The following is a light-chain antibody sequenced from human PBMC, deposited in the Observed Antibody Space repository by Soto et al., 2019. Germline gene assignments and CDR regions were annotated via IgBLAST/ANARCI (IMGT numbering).Light chain of an antibody. J-gene: IGKJ3*01. Sequence: DIQMTQSPSSVSESVGDRVTITCRASQGISGWLAWYQQKPGKAPKLLIYAGSSLQSGVPSRFSGSGSGTDFTLTISSLQPEDFATYYCHQANSFPFTFGTGTNVDIK. CDR1: QGISGW. CDR2: AGS. V-gene: IGKV1-12*01. CDR3: HQANSFPFT.